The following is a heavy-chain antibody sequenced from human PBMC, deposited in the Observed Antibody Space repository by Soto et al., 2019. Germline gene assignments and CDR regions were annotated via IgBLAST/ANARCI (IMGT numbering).Heavy chain of an antibody. V-gene: IGHV1-3*01. CDR2: INGANGNT. CDR1: GYSFSTYS. J-gene: IGHJ6*02. D-gene: IGHD1-1*01. CDR3: ARGKGMEENYYYHGMDV. Sequence: GASLKVSCKASGYSFSTYSMHWVRQAPVQCLEWMGWINGANGNTRYSQKFKDRASISRDTPASTGYMELSSLRSEDTAVYYCARGKGMEENYYYHGMDVWGPGPTVTVSS.